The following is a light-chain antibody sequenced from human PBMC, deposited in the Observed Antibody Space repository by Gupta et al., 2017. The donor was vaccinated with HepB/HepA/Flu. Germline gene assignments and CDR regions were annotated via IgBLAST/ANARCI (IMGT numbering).Light chain of an antibody. V-gene: IGKV3-15*01. CDR1: QSVSSH. J-gene: IGKJ1*01. Sequence: EIVMTQSPATLSVSPVERATLSCRASQSVSSHLAWEQQKRGQAHRLLIYDVSNRATGATGRFSGSGSGKEFTLTSSSLQSGDFAVYYCQQYHYLWTFGQGTKVEIK. CDR3: QQYHYLWT. CDR2: DVS.